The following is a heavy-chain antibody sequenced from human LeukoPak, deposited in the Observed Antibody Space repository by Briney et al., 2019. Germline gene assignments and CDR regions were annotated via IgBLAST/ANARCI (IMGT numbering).Heavy chain of an antibody. V-gene: IGHV7-4-1*02. CDR2: INTNTGNP. CDR3: ARDSSGWYGGDFDN. Sequence: ASVKVSCKASGYTFASYAMNWVRQAPGQGLEWMGWINTNTGNPTYAQGFTGRFVFSLDTSVSTAYLQISSLKAEDTAVYYCARDSSGWYGGDFDNWGQGTLVTASP. CDR1: GYTFASYA. D-gene: IGHD6-19*01. J-gene: IGHJ4*02.